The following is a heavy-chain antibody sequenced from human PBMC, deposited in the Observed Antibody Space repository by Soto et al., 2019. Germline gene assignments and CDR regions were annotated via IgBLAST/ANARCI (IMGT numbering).Heavy chain of an antibody. V-gene: IGHV3-30*18. CDR1: GFTFSSYG. Sequence: GGSLRLSCAASGFTFSSYGMHWVRQAPGKGLEWVAVISYDGSNKYYADSVKGRFTISRDNSKNTLYLQMNNLRAEDTAVYYCAKDGYDILTGFPDYWGQGTLVTVSS. CDR2: ISYDGSNK. J-gene: IGHJ4*02. CDR3: AKDGYDILTGFPDY. D-gene: IGHD3-9*01.